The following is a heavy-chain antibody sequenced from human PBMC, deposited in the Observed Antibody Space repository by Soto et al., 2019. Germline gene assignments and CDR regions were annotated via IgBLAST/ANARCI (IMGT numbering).Heavy chain of an antibody. Sequence: GGSLRLSCAASGFTFSSYAMSWVRQAPGKGLEWVSAISGSGGSTDYVDSVKGRFTISRDNSKNTLYLQMNSLRAEDTAVFYCARSAKKTWLPDFWGQGTLVTVSS. J-gene: IGHJ1*01. CDR1: GFTFSSYA. CDR3: ARSAKKTWLPDF. V-gene: IGHV3-23*01. CDR2: ISGSGGST. D-gene: IGHD5-12*01.